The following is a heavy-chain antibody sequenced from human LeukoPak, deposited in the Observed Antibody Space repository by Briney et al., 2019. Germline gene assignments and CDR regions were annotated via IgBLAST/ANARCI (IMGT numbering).Heavy chain of an antibody. J-gene: IGHJ5*02. CDR2: INPNSGGT. Sequence: ASVKVSCKASGYTFTGYYMHWVRQAPGQGHELMGWINPNSGGTNYAQTFQGRVTMTRDTSISTAYMELSRLRSDDTAVYYCAREGSGWFDPWGQGTLVTVSS. CDR1: GYTFTGYY. V-gene: IGHV1-2*02. D-gene: IGHD2-15*01. CDR3: AREGSGWFDP.